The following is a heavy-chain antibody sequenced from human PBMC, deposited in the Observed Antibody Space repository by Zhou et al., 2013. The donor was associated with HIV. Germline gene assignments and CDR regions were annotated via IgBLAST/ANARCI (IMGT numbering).Heavy chain of an antibody. CDR3: ARESNASGRGRSMDH. CDR2: INPSGGST. J-gene: IGHJ4*02. D-gene: IGHD3-16*01. Sequence: QVQLVQSGAELKEPGASVRVSCKASGYTFTRYSVHWVRQAPGQGPEWMGIINPSGGSTSYAQKFQGRVTMTRDTSTSTVHMFLSGLRSDDTATYYCARESNASGRGRSMDHWGQGNPGHRL. CDR1: GYTFTRYS. V-gene: IGHV1-46*01.